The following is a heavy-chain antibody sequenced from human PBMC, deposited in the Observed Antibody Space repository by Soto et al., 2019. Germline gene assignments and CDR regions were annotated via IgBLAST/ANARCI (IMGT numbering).Heavy chain of an antibody. J-gene: IGHJ6*02. CDR2: IYYSGST. CDR1: GGSISSGGYY. Sequence: SETLSLTCTVSGGSISSGGYYGSWIRQHPGKGLEWIGYIYYSGSTYYNPSLKSRVTISVDTSKNQFSLKLSSVTAADTAVYYCARECIVGATSANYNYYRMDVLGQGTTVT. V-gene: IGHV4-31*03. D-gene: IGHD1-26*01. CDR3: ARECIVGATSANYNYYRMDV.